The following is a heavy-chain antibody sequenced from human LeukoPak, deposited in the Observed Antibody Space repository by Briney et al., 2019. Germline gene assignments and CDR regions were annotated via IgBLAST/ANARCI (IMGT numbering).Heavy chain of an antibody. CDR1: GFSLSTPW. CDR3: ARGGVSRAAFDV. CDR2: IKEDGSEK. J-gene: IGHJ3*01. Sequence: GGSLRLSCVASGFSLSTPWMSWVRLAPGKGPEWVANIKEDGSEKSYVDSVKGRFTISRDNAKNSLYLEMDSLRVEDTAVYSCARGGVSRAAFDVWGQGTMVTVSS. V-gene: IGHV3-7*05.